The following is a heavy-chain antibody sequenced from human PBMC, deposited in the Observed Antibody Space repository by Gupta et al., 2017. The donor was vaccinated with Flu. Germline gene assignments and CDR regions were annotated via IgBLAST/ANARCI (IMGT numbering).Heavy chain of an antibody. Sequence: EVQLVESGGGLVQPGGSLRLSCAASGFTFSSYWMSWFRQAPGKGLEWVANIKPDGSEKYYLESVKGRSTISRDNAKNSVYLQMSNRRAEDTAVEDCGRDRGCSGSCYADYWGQGTRGNV. CDR1: GFTFSSYW. D-gene: IGHD2-15*01. V-gene: IGHV3-7*01. CDR2: IKPDGSEK. CDR3: GRDRGCSGSCYADY. J-gene: IGHJ4*02.